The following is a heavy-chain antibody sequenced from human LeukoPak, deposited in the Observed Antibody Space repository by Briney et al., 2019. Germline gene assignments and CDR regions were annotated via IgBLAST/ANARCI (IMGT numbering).Heavy chain of an antibody. CDR1: GFTFSSYG. J-gene: IGHJ6*03. CDR3: ARDRGGRYYDSSGYYLYYYYYYMDV. Sequence: GGSLRLSCAASGFTFSSYGMHWVRQAPGKGLEGVALLRSDGSNKYYADSVKGRFTISRDNSKNTLYLQMGSLRAEDMAVYYCARDRGGRYYDSSGYYLYYYYYYMDVWGKGTTVTISS. D-gene: IGHD3-22*01. V-gene: IGHV3-30*02. CDR2: LRSDGSNK.